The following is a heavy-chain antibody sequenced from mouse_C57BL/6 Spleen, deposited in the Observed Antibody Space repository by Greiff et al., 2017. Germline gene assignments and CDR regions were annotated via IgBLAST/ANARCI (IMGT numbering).Heavy chain of an antibody. CDR1: GFTFSSYG. Sequence: EVKVVESGGDLVKPGGSLKLSCAASGFTFSSYGMSWVRQTPDKRLEWVATISSGGSYTYYPDSVKGRFTISRDNAKNTLYLQMSSLKSEDTAMYYCARHEGSYYFDYWGQGTTLTVSS. V-gene: IGHV5-6*01. J-gene: IGHJ2*01. CDR2: ISSGGSYT. CDR3: ARHEGSYYFDY.